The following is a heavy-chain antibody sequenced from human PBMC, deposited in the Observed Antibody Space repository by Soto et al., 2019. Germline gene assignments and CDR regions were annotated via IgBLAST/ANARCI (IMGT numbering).Heavy chain of an antibody. D-gene: IGHD3-9*01. CDR1: GFTFSSYA. Sequence: PXXSLRLSCAASGFTFSSYALRWVLQAPGKGLEWVSAISGSGGSTYYADSVKGRFTISRDNSKNTLYLQMNSLRAEDTAVYYCAKGRWFDAFDIWGQGTMVTVSS. CDR3: AKGRWFDAFDI. J-gene: IGHJ3*02. V-gene: IGHV3-23*01. CDR2: ISGSGGST.